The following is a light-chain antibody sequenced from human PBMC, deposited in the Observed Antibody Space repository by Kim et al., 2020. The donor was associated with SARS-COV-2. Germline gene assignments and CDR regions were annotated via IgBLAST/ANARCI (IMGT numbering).Light chain of an antibody. CDR1: QSVSSSR. Sequence: EIVLTQSPGTLSLSPGERATLSCRASQSVSSSRLAWYQQKLGQAPRLLIYGASSRATGVPDRFSGSGSGTDFTLTISRLQPEDFAVYYCQQYHSSPRTFGQGTKVDIK. J-gene: IGKJ1*01. CDR3: QQYHSSPRT. V-gene: IGKV3-20*01. CDR2: GAS.